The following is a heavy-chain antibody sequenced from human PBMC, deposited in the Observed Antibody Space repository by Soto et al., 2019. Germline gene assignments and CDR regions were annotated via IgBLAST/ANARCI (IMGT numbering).Heavy chain of an antibody. V-gene: IGHV3-9*01. CDR3: AKDRGYSGYHLFLHAFDI. D-gene: IGHD5-12*01. Sequence: EVQLVESGGGLVQPGRSLRLSCAASGFHFDDYAMHWVRQAPGKGLEWVSGISWNSGSIGSADSVKGRFTISRDNAKNSLYLQMIILRAEDTALYYCAKDRGYSGYHLFLHAFDIWGQGTMVTFSS. CDR1: GFHFDDYA. CDR2: ISWNSGSI. J-gene: IGHJ3*02.